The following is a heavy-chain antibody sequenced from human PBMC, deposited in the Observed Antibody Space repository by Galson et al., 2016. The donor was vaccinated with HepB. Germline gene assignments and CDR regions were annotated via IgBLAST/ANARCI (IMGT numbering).Heavy chain of an antibody. V-gene: IGHV1-46*02. J-gene: IGHJ4*02. D-gene: IGHD1-14*01. CDR3: ARELDHSFYFDY. CDR2: IKPSGGNT. Sequence: SVKVSCKASGYTFNTYNMHWVRQAPGQGLEWMGIIKPSGGNTFYAQKFKDRITMTRDTSTSTVYMELLSLRSEDTAVYYCARELDHSFYFDYWGQGTLLTVSS. CDR1: GYTFNTYN.